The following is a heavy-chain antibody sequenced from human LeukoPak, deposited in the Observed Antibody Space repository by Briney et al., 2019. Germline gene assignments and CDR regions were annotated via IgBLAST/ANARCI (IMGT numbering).Heavy chain of an antibody. Sequence: GGSLRLSCVASGFAFSSYWMTWVRQAPGKGLEWVSGISVSGDSTFYADSVKGRFTISRDNSKNTLYLQMNSLRAEDTAVYYCAKSLFYDSSGQAFDYWGQGTLVTVSS. CDR2: ISVSGDST. V-gene: IGHV3-23*01. D-gene: IGHD3-22*01. CDR1: GFAFSSYW. J-gene: IGHJ4*02. CDR3: AKSLFYDSSGQAFDY.